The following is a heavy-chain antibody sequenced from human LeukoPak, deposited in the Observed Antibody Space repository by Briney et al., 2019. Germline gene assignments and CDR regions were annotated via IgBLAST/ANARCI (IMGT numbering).Heavy chain of an antibody. CDR2: INPNSGGT. D-gene: IGHD2-2*01. J-gene: IGHJ3*02. CDR1: GYTFTGYY. V-gene: IGHV1-2*04. Sequence: ASVKVSCKASGYTFTGYYMHWVRQAPGQGLEWMGWINPNSGGTNCAQKFQGWVTMTRDTSISTAYMELSRLRSDDTAVYYCATGYYSRRKPNAFDIWGQGTMVTVSS. CDR3: ATGYYSRRKPNAFDI.